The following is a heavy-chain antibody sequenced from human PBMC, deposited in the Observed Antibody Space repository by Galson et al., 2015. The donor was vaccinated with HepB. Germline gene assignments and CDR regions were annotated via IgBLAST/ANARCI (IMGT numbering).Heavy chain of an antibody. V-gene: IGHV6-1*01. CDR3: VRDVGSLFDY. CDR2: TYYRSKWYI. J-gene: IGHJ4*02. Sequence: CAISGDSVSTNFVAWNWIRQSPSRGLEWLGRTYYRSKWYIDYAPSVKSRVTINPDTSKNQVSLQMNSVTPEDTAVYYCVRDVGSLFDYWGQGTLVTVSS. CDR1: GDSVSTNFVA. D-gene: IGHD1-26*01.